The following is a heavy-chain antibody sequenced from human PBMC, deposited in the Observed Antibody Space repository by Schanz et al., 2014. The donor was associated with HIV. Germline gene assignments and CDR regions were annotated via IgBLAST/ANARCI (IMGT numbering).Heavy chain of an antibody. Sequence: QVQLVQSGAEVKKPGASVRVSCKASGYTFTTYYIHWVRQAPGQGLEWMGIINPSGGSTSYAQKFQGRVTITADESTSTAYMELSSLRSDDTAMYYCARGLKDSSSSEAFHIWGQGTMVTVSS. CDR2: INPSGGST. D-gene: IGHD6-6*01. CDR3: ARGLKDSSSSEAFHI. V-gene: IGHV1-46*01. J-gene: IGHJ3*02. CDR1: GYTFTTYY.